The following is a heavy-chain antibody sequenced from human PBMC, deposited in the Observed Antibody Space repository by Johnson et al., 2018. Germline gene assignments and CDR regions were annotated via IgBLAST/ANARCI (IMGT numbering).Heavy chain of an antibody. Sequence: VQLVQSGGGLVQPGGSLRLSCAASGFTFSTYAMSWVRQAPGKGLEWVSVISGSGGSTNYADSVKGRFTLSRDNSKNTLYLQMNSLRADDTAVYYCAKDHSFAFDIWGQGTMVTVSS. CDR1: GFTFSTYA. J-gene: IGHJ3*02. CDR3: AKDHSFAFDI. D-gene: IGHD2-21*01. V-gene: IGHV3-23*04. CDR2: ISGSGGST.